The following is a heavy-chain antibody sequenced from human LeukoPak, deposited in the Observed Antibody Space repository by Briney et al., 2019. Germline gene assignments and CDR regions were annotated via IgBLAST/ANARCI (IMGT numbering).Heavy chain of an antibody. D-gene: IGHD3-22*01. CDR2: TSVSGGST. J-gene: IGHJ4*02. Sequence: GGTLRLSCAASRFTFSSYAMSWVRQAQGKGLEWVSATSVSGGSTSYADSVKGRFTIYRDNSKNTLYLQMNSLRAEDTAVYYCAKLPYYYDSSGYPTLGGVDYWGQGTLVTVSS. CDR3: AKLPYYYDSSGYPTLGGVDY. V-gene: IGHV3-23*01. CDR1: RFTFSSYA.